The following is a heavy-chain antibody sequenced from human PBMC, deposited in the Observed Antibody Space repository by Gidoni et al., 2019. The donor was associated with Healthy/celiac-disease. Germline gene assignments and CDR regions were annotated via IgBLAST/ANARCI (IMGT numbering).Heavy chain of an antibody. CDR3: ASPAGGGSGCLDY. D-gene: IGHD6-19*01. V-gene: IGHV3-30-3*01. CDR1: GFNFSSYA. Sequence: QVQLVESGGGVVQPGRSLRLSCAASGFNFSSYAMHWVRQAPGKGLEWVAVISYDGSNKYYADSVKGRFTISRDNSKNTLYLQMNSLRAEDTAVYYCASPAGGGSGCLDYWGQGTLVTVSS. J-gene: IGHJ4*02. CDR2: ISYDGSNK.